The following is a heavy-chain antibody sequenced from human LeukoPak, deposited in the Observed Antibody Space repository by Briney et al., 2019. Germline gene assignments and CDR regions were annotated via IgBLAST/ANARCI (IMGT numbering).Heavy chain of an antibody. J-gene: IGHJ4*02. Sequence: GGSLRLSCAASGFTFSSYGMSWVRQAPGKGLEWVSAISGSGGSTYYADYVKGRFTISIDNSKNTLYLQMNSLRAEDTAVYYCAKWNTYYDSSGYYFYWGQGTLVTVSS. CDR2: ISGSGGST. V-gene: IGHV3-23*01. CDR3: AKWNTYYDSSGYYFY. D-gene: IGHD3-22*01. CDR1: GFTFSSYG.